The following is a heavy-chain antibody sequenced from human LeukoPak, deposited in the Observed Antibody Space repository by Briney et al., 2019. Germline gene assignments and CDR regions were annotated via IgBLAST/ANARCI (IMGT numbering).Heavy chain of an antibody. CDR2: IYTSGST. Sequence: ASEALSLTCTVSGGSISSYYWSWIRQPAGKGLEWIGRIYTSGSTNYNPSLKSRVTMSVDTSKNQFSLKLSSVTAADTAVYYCARDRGGYYLNWFDPWGQGTLVTVSS. CDR1: GGSISSYY. CDR3: ARDRGGYYLNWFDP. V-gene: IGHV4-4*07. D-gene: IGHD3-22*01. J-gene: IGHJ5*02.